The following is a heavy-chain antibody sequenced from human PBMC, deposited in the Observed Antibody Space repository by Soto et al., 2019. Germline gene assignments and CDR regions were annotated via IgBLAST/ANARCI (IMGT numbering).Heavy chain of an antibody. J-gene: IGHJ4*02. Sequence: EVQLVESGGGLVQPGGSLRLSCAASGFTFSSYDMHWVRQATGKGLEWVSAIGTAGDTYYPGSVKGRFTISRENARNTLYLQMNSLRDEDTAMYYCVRDSNWSYDYWGQGILVTVSS. CDR1: GFTFSSYD. CDR2: IGTAGDT. D-gene: IGHD4-4*01. CDR3: VRDSNWSYDY. V-gene: IGHV3-13*01.